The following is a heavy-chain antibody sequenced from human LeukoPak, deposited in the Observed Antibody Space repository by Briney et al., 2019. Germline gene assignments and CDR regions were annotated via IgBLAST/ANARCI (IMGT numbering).Heavy chain of an antibody. J-gene: IGHJ5*02. CDR2: IYPGDSDT. D-gene: IGHD3-22*01. CDR3: ARLNYYDSSGSKSDP. CDR1: GHSVYNYW. V-gene: IGHV5-51*01. Sequence: GESLKISCKVSGHSVYNYWIGWVRQMPGKGLEWMGIIYPGDSDTRYSPSFQGQVTISADKSISTAYLQWSSLKASDTAMYYCARLNYYDSSGSKSDPWGQGTLVTVSS.